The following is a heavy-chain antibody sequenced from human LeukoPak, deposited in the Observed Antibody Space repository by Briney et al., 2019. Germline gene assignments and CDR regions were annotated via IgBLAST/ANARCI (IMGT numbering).Heavy chain of an antibody. D-gene: IGHD5-24*01. J-gene: IGHJ4*02. V-gene: IGHV1-69*06. CDR1: EGTFSSYA. Sequence: GASVKVSCKAPEGTFSSYAVSWVRLTPGQGLEWLGGIIPVFGTTTYAQKFQAKVTMTADKSTNTAYLEISSLTSDDTAVYYCAGDSPLRRDGYNLWHWGQGTLVTVSS. CDR2: IIPVFGTT. CDR3: AGDSPLRRDGYNLWH.